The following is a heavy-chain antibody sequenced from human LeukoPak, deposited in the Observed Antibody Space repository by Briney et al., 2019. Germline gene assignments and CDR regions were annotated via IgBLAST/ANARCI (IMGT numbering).Heavy chain of an antibody. CDR3: ARVAGYLPTRWFDP. D-gene: IGHD6-25*01. V-gene: IGHV4-59*12. CDR2: IYYSGTT. Sequence: SETLSLTCTVSGGSMSTYYWSWIRQSPGRGLEWIGYIYYSGTTNYNSSLKSRVTISVDTSQNQFFLLLTSVTAADTAVYYCARVAGYLPTRWFDPWGQGTHVTVSS. J-gene: IGHJ5*02. CDR1: GGSMSTYY.